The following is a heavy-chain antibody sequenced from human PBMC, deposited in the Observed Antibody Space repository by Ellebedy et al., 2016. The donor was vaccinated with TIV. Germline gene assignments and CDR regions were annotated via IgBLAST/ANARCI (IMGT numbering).Heavy chain of an antibody. Sequence: PGGSLRLSCAASGFTFSSYSMNWVRQAPGKGLEWVSYISSSSSTIYYADSVKGRFTISRDNAKNSLYLQMNSLRAEDTAVHYCATTVTTPIFDYWGQGTLVTVSS. CDR1: GFTFSSYS. V-gene: IGHV3-48*01. CDR2: ISSSSSTI. D-gene: IGHD4-17*01. CDR3: ATTVTTPIFDY. J-gene: IGHJ4*02.